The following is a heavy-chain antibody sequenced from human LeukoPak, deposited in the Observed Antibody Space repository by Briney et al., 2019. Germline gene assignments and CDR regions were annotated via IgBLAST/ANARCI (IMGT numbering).Heavy chain of an antibody. CDR1: GGSISSSSYY. V-gene: IGHV4-39*01. J-gene: IGHJ5*02. D-gene: IGHD2-2*01. CDR3: ARHRSKYQLLLVWFDP. Sequence: SETLSLTCTVSGGSISSSSYYWGWIRQPPGKGLEWIGSIYYSGSTYYNPSLKSRVTISLDTSKNQFSLKLSSVTAADTAVYYCARHRSKYQLLLVWFDPWGQGTLVTVSS. CDR2: IYYSGST.